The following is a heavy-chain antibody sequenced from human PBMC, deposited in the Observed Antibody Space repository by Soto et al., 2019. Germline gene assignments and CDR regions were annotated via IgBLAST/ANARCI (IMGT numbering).Heavy chain of an antibody. J-gene: IGHJ6*02. CDR3: ARRAATNYYYYYYALDV. CDR1: GFTFSSNW. CDR2: IHQDGSEK. D-gene: IGHD2-15*01. V-gene: IGHV3-7*05. Sequence: GGSLRLSCTASGFTFSSNWMTWVRQAPGKVLEWVANIHQDGSEKFYVDSVKGRFTISRDNAKNSLYLQMNNLRVEDTAVYYCARRAATNYYYYYYALDVWGQGTTVTVSS.